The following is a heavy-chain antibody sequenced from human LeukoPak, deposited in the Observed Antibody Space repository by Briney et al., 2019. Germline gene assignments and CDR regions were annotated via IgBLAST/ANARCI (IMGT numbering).Heavy chain of an antibody. J-gene: IGHJ3*02. V-gene: IGHV3-53*01. CDR3: ASDDRDAFDI. Sequence: GGSLRLSCAASGLSVSNNYLSWVRQAPGKGLEWVSVLYSGGNTYYADSVQGRFTVSRDNSKNTLYLQMNSLRAEDTAVYFCASDDRDAFDIWGQGTMVTVST. CDR2: LYSGGNT. CDR1: GLSVSNNY.